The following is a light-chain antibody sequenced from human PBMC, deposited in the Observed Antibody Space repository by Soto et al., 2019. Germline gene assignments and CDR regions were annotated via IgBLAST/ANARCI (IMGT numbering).Light chain of an antibody. Sequence: DIQMTQSPSTLSASVGDRVAITCRASDNIVHWVAWYQQKPGKAPKLLIYKAANLADEVPSRFAGSGSGTDFTLTITRLQPDDFPPYYCEHYNSFSRTFGQGTKV. CDR1: DNIVHW. CDR2: KAA. V-gene: IGKV1-5*03. CDR3: EHYNSFSRT. J-gene: IGKJ1*01.